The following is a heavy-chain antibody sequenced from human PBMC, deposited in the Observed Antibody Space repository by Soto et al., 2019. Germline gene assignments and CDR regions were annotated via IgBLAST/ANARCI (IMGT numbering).Heavy chain of an antibody. D-gene: IGHD6-19*01. J-gene: IGHJ5*02. CDR2: INHSVST. CDR1: GGSFSGYD. Sequence: XATLSLTCAVYGGSFSGYDWSWIRKPPGKGLEWIGEINHSVSTNYNPSLKSRVTISVDTSKNQFSLKLSSVTAADTAVYYCARGPPIIAVAGTGWFDPCGQRTLVTVSS. V-gene: IGHV4-34*01. CDR3: ARGPPIIAVAGTGWFDP.